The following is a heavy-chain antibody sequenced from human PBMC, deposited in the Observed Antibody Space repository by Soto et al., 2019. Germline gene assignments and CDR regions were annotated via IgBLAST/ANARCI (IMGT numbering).Heavy chain of an antibody. J-gene: IGHJ2*01. CDR1: GFTFSDYY. CDR3: ARDANIVATTPDVYWYFDL. D-gene: IGHD5-12*01. CDR2: ISSSGSTI. V-gene: IGHV3-11*01. Sequence: GGSLRLSCAASGFTFSDYYMSWIRQAPGKGLEWVSYISSSGSTIYYADSVKGRFTISRDNAKNSLYLQMNSLRAEDTAVYYCARDANIVATTPDVYWYFDLWGRGTLVTVSS.